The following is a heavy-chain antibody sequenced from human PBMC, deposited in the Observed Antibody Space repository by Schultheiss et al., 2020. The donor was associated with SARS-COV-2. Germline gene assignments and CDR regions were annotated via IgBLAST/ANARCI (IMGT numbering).Heavy chain of an antibody. CDR2: IRGSGGST. CDR3: AKSHYYDSSGYYYHFDY. J-gene: IGHJ4*02. CDR1: GFTFSSYA. V-gene: IGHV3-23*01. Sequence: GGSLRLSCEASGFTFSSYAMSWVRQAPGKGLEWVSAIRGSGGSTYYADSVKGRFTISRDNSKNTLYLQMNSLRAEDTAVYYCAKSHYYDSSGYYYHFDYWGQGTLVTVSS. D-gene: IGHD3-22*01.